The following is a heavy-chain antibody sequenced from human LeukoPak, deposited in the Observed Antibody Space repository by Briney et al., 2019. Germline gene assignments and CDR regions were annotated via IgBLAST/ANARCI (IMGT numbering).Heavy chain of an antibody. J-gene: IGHJ3*02. CDR3: ARDRSGSYDRGAFDI. V-gene: IGHV3-33*01. CDR2: IWYDGSSK. Sequence: PGGSLRLSCEASKFTFSSYGMHWVRQAPGKGLEWVAVIWYDGSSKFYADSVKGRSIISRDNSKNTLYLQMNSLRAEDTAVYYCARDRSGSYDRGAFDIWGQGTMVTVSS. CDR1: KFTFSSYG. D-gene: IGHD1-26*01.